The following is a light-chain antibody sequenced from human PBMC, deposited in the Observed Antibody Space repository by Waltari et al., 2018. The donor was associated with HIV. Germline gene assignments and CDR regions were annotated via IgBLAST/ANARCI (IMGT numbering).Light chain of an antibody. CDR1: TSELHTFDF. CDR3: SSYSARGFVA. J-gene: IGLJ3*02. Sequence: HSALPQPASVSGSHAQSRTISCPGPTSELHTFDFFSWYQQSPGRAPKLLIFEVYFRPSGVSHRFSGSKSGDTASLTSSALRAEDEADYFCSSYSARGFVAFGGGTKVTVL. V-gene: IGLV2-14*01. CDR2: EVY.